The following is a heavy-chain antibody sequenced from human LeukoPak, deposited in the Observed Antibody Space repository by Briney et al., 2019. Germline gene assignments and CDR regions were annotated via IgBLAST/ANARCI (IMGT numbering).Heavy chain of an antibody. CDR2: IYYSGST. Sequence: PSETLSRTCTVSGGSISSSSYYWGWIRQPPGKGLEWIGSIYYSGSTYYNPSLKSRVTISVDTSKNQFSLKLSSVTATDTAVYYCARQASSGWYGGGDYWGQGTLVTVSS. V-gene: IGHV4-39*01. CDR1: GGSISSSSYY. D-gene: IGHD6-19*01. CDR3: ARQASSGWYGGGDY. J-gene: IGHJ4*02.